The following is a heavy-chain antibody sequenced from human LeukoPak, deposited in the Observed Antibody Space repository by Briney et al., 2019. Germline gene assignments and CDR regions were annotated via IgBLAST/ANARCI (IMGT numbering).Heavy chain of an antibody. V-gene: IGHV3-7*03. CDR3: AKTEMEQWLVPYYYYGMDV. D-gene: IGHD6-19*01. CDR2: IKQDGSEK. Sequence: PGGSLRLSCAASGFTFNGYWMTWVRQAPGMGLEWVANIKQDGSEKYYVDSVKGRFTISRDNSKNSLYLQMNSLRAGDTALYYCAKTEMEQWLVPYYYYGMDVWGQGTTVTVSS. J-gene: IGHJ6*02. CDR1: GFTFNGYW.